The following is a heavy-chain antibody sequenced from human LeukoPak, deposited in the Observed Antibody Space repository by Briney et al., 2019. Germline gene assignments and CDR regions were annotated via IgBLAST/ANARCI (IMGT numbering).Heavy chain of an antibody. J-gene: IGHJ4*02. Sequence: SETLSLTCTVSGGSISSSSYYWGWIRQPPGKGLERIGSIYYSGSTYYNPSLKSRVTISVDTSKNQFSLKLSSVTAADTAVYYCASHSTVTTGGIDYWGQGTLVTVSS. D-gene: IGHD4-17*01. CDR1: GGSISSSSYY. CDR2: IYYSGST. CDR3: ASHSTVTTGGIDY. V-gene: IGHV4-39*01.